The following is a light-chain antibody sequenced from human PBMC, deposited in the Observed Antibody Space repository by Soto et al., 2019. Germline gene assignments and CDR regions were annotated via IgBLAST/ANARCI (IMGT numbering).Light chain of an antibody. CDR3: LQYYSTPRT. CDR2: WAS. CDR1: QSVLYSSNNKNN. Sequence: DIVMTQSPDSLAVSLGERATINCKSSQSVLYSSNNKNNLAWYQQKPGQPPKLLIYWASTRESGVPDRFTGSGSGTDFTLTIGSLQAEDVAVYYCLQYYSTPRTFGQGTKVEIK. V-gene: IGKV4-1*01. J-gene: IGKJ1*01.